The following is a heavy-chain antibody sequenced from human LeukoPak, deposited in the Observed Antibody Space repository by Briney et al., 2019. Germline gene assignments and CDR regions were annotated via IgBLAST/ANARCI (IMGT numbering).Heavy chain of an antibody. V-gene: IGHV3-30*02. J-gene: IGHJ6*03. Sequence: GGSLRLSCAASGFTFSSYGMHWVRQAPGKGLEWVAFIRYDGSNKYYADSVKGRFTISRDNSKNTLYLQMNSLRAEDTAVYYCAKDQRGVVVSYSYYYMDVWGKGTTVTISS. CDR1: GFTFSSYG. CDR2: IRYDGSNK. D-gene: IGHD2-21*01. CDR3: AKDQRGVVVSYSYYYMDV.